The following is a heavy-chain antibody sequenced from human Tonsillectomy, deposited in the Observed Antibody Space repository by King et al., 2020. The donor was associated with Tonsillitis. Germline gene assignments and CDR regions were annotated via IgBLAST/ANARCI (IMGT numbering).Heavy chain of an antibody. Sequence: VQLVQSGAEVKKPGASVKVSCKVSGYILTELSMHWVRQAPGKGLEWMGGFDPEDGKTIYAQKFQGRVTMTEDTSTDTAYMELSSLRSEDTAVYYCATDRRPDYDILTGERHYYYGMDVWGQGTTVTVSS. V-gene: IGHV1-24*01. J-gene: IGHJ6*02. CDR1: GYILTELS. CDR2: FDPEDGKT. CDR3: ATDRRPDYDILTGERHYYYGMDV. D-gene: IGHD3-9*01.